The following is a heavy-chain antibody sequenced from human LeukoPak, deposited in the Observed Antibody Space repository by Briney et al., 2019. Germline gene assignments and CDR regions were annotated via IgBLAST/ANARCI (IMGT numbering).Heavy chain of an antibody. J-gene: IGHJ3*02. CDR1: GFTFSSYA. D-gene: IGHD3-10*01. CDR2: ISGSGGST. Sequence: GGSLRLSCAASGFTFSSYAMSWVRQAPGKGLEWVSAISGSGGSTYYADSVKGRFTISRDNSKNTLYLQMNSLRAEDTAVYYCAKSRGYGSGSPNYAFDIWGQGTMVTVSS. CDR3: AKSRGYGSGSPNYAFDI. V-gene: IGHV3-23*01.